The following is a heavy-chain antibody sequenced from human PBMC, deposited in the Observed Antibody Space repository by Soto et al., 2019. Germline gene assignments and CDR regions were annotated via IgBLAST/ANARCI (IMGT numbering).Heavy chain of an antibody. V-gene: IGHV3-30*18. CDR3: AKDSGGATCDY. D-gene: IGHD1-26*01. CDR2: ISYDGSNK. Sequence: QVQLVESGGGVVQPGRSLRLSCAASGFTFSSYGMHWVRQAPGKGLEWVAVISYDGSNKYYADSVKGRFTISRDNSKNTLYLQMNSLRAEDTAVYYCAKDSGGATCDYWGQGTLVTVSS. J-gene: IGHJ4*02. CDR1: GFTFSSYG.